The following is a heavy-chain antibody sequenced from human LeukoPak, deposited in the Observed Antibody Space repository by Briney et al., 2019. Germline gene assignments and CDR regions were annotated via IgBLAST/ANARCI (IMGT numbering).Heavy chain of an antibody. Sequence: PSETLSLTCAVYGGSFGGYYWSWIRQPPGKGPEWIGEINHSGSTNYNPSLKSRVIISVDTSKNQFSLELSSVTAADTAVYYCARGLTTFGYWGQGTLVTVSS. CDR2: INHSGST. D-gene: IGHD4/OR15-4a*01. CDR3: ARGLTTFGY. V-gene: IGHV4-34*01. CDR1: GGSFGGYY. J-gene: IGHJ4*02.